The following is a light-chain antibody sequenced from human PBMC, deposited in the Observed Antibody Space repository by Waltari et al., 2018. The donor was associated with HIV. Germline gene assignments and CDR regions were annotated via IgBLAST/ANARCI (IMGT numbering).Light chain of an antibody. V-gene: IGKV3-20*01. CDR2: GAS. CDR3: QQYGGSST. Sequence: EIVLTQSPGTLSLSPGERATLSCRASQSASSSLAWYQQKPGQAPRLLISGASSRATGIPDRFSGSGSGTDFTLTINRLEPEDFAVYYCQQYGGSSTFGGGTKVEI. CDR1: QSASSS. J-gene: IGKJ4*01.